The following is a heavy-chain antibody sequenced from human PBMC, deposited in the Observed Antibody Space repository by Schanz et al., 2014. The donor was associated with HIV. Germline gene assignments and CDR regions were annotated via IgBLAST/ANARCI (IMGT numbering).Heavy chain of an antibody. CDR3: ARVFGRTYGLPDY. V-gene: IGHV3-72*01. J-gene: IGHJ4*02. CDR2: SRVKSDSYAT. CDR1: GFTFSSDW. Sequence: VQLVESGGGVVQPGGSLRLSCAASGFTFSSDWMSWVRQAPGKGLEWVARSRVKSDSYATEYAASVTGRFTISRDDSKNSVYLQMNSLRAEDTAVYYCARVFGRTYGLPDYWGQGTLVTVSS. D-gene: IGHD3-10*01.